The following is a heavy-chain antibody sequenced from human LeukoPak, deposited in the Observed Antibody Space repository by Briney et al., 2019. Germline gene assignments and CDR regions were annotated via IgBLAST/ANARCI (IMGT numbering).Heavy chain of an antibody. CDR1: GFSFISYG. CDR3: AKRPSDYGDYVSYFDY. CDR2: ISDDERSK. D-gene: IGHD4-17*01. V-gene: IGHV3-30*18. J-gene: IGHJ4*02. Sequence: PGGSLRLSCAASGFSFISYGMRWVRQAPGKGLEWVGVISDDERSKDYADSVKGRFTISRDNSKDTLYLQMNSLRDEDTAVYYCAKRPSDYGDYVSYFDYWGQGTLVTVSS.